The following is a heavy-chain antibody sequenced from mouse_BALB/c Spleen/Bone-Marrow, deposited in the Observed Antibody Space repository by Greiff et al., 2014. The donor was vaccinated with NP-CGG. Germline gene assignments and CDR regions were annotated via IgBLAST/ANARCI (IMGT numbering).Heavy chain of an antibody. V-gene: IGHV2-9-2*01. CDR2: IWTGGGT. CDR1: GFSLTSYN. D-gene: IGHD2-13*01. Sequence: VQGVESGPGLVAPSQSLSITCTVSGFSLTSYNINWIRQPPGKGLEWLGVIWTGGGTNYNSAFMSRLSISKDNSESQVFLKMNSLQTDDTAIYYCVREGAYYGDYDWYFDVWGAGTTVTVSS. J-gene: IGHJ1*01. CDR3: VREGAYYGDYDWYFDV.